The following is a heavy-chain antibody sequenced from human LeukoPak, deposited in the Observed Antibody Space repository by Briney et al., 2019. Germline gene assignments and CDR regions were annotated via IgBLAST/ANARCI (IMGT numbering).Heavy chain of an antibody. V-gene: IGHV1-69*13. CDR1: GGTFSSYA. Sequence: GASVKVSCKASGGTFSSYAISWVRQAPGQGLKWMGGIIPIFGTANYAQKFQGRVTITADESTSTAYMELSSLRSEDTAVYYCARSPSTASVDYYYYYGMDVWGKGTTVTVSS. CDR3: ARSPSTASVDYYYYYGMDV. CDR2: IIPIFGTA. J-gene: IGHJ6*04. D-gene: IGHD4-23*01.